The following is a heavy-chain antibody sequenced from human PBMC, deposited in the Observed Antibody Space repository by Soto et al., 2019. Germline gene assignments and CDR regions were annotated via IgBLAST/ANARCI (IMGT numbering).Heavy chain of an antibody. Sequence: SETLSLTCSVSGCSVSSSDYYWAWIRQPPGKGLEWIGSMLYSGLTYYNPSLKSRVPLSVDTSKNQFSVRLNSVTASDTAVYYCAPLSVSLSGPYGIHVWGQGTTVTVS. CDR3: APLSVSLSGPYGIHV. V-gene: IGHV4-39*01. J-gene: IGHJ6*02. CDR2: MLYSGLT. D-gene: IGHD2-15*01. CDR1: GCSVSSSDYY.